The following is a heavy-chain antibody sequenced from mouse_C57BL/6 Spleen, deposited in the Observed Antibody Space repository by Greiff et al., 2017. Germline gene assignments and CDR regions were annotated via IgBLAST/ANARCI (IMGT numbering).Heavy chain of an antibody. J-gene: IGHJ2*01. CDR3: ARYPRSSYVDY. V-gene: IGHV1-64*01. Sequence: VQLQQPGAELVKPGASVKLSCKASGYTFTSYWMHWVKQRPGQGLEWIGMIHPNSGSTNYNEKFKSKATLTVDKSSSTAYMQLSSLTSEDSAVYYCARYPRSSYVDYWGQGTTLTVSS. D-gene: IGHD1-1*01. CDR2: IHPNSGST. CDR1: GYTFTSYW.